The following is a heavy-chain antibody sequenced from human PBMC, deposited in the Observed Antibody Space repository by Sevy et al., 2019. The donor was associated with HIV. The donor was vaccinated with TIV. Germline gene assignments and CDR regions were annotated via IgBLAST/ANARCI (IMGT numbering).Heavy chain of an antibody. CDR2: IIPIFGTA. D-gene: IGHD6-6*01. J-gene: IGHJ5*02. Sequence: ASVKVSCKASGGAFSSYAISWVRQASGQGLEWMGGIIPIFGTANYAQKFQGRVTITADESTSTAYMELSSLRSEDTAVYYCARVGIAARYNWFDPWGQGTLVTVSS. CDR1: GGAFSSYA. CDR3: ARVGIAARYNWFDP. V-gene: IGHV1-69*13.